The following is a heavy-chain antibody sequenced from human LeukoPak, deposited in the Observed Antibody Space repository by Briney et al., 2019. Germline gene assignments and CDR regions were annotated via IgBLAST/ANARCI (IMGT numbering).Heavy chain of an antibody. CDR3: ARHRPGPYDY. CDR2: IYYSGST. CDR1: GGSISSDY. V-gene: IGHV4-59*08. J-gene: IGHJ4*02. Sequence: KPSETLSPTCTVSGGSISSDYWSWIRQPPGKGLEWIGYIYYSGSTNYNPSLKSRVTISVDTSNNQFSLKLSSVTAADTALYYCARHRPGPYDYWGQGTLVTVSS.